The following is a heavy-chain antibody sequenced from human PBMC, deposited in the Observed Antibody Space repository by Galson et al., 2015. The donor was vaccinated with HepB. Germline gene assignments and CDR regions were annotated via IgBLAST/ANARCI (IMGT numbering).Heavy chain of an antibody. CDR1: GGSISSSSYY. D-gene: IGHD6-19*01. Sequence: SETLSLTCTVSGGSISSSSYYWGWIRQPPGKGLEWIGSIYYSGSTYYNPSLKSRVTISVDTSKNQFSLKLSSVTAADTAVYYCARLGSLVAVAAAPFDPWGQGTLVTVSS. CDR3: ARLGSLVAVAAAPFDP. J-gene: IGHJ5*02. V-gene: IGHV4-39*01. CDR2: IYYSGST.